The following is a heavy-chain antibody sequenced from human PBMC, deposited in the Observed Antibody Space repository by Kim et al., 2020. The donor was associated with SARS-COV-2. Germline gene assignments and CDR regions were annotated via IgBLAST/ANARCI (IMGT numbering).Heavy chain of an antibody. CDR3: ARDILTPLAFDI. V-gene: IGHV4-31*02. Sequence: IRSLKGRVTISVDTTRNQFSLKLSSVTAARTAVYYCARDILTPLAFDIWGQGTMVTVSS. D-gene: IGHD3-9*01. J-gene: IGHJ3*02.